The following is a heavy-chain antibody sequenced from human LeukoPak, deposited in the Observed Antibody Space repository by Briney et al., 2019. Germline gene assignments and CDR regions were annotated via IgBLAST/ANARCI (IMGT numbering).Heavy chain of an antibody. J-gene: IGHJ4*02. CDR2: IRNKSDGGTA. Sequence: GGSLRLSCAASGFTFSNAWMAWVRQAPGKGLVFVGRIRNKSDGGTADSADPLKGRFTISRDDSTNTLYLQMNSLETGDTAVYYCTTWGGSFSRYWGQGTLVTVSS. CDR3: TTWGGSFSRY. D-gene: IGHD1-26*01. V-gene: IGHV3-15*01. CDR1: GFTFSNAW.